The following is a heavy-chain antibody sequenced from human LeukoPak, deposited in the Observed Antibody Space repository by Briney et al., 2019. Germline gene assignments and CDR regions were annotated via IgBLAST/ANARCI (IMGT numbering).Heavy chain of an antibody. D-gene: IGHD2-15*01. Sequence: GGSLRLSCAASGFTFSSYWMHWVRQAPGKGLVWVSRINSDGSSTTYADSVKGRFTISRDSAKNTLYLQMNSLRAEDTAVYYCARGFLAAGGFDYWGQGSLVTVSS. V-gene: IGHV3-74*01. CDR2: INSDGSST. CDR1: GFTFSSYW. CDR3: ARGFLAAGGFDY. J-gene: IGHJ4*02.